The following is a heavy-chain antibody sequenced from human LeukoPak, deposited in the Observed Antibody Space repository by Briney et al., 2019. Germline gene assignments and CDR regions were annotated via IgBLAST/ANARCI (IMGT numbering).Heavy chain of an antibody. CDR3: ARRVHIGYYYYMDV. CDR2: IHTSGST. V-gene: IGHV4-4*09. CDR1: GGSISSYY. D-gene: IGHD2-21*01. J-gene: IGHJ6*03. Sequence: PSETLSLTCTVSGGSISSYYWSWIRQPPGKELEWIGYIHTSGSTNYNPSLKSRVTISVDTSKNQFSLKLSSVTAADTAVYYCARRVHIGYYYYMDVWGKGTTVTVSS.